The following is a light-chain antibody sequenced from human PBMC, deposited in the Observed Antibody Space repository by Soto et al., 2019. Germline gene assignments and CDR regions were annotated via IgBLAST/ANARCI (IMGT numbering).Light chain of an antibody. J-gene: IGKJ1*01. CDR3: QQSYSTFWT. V-gene: IGKV1-39*01. Sequence: DIPMTQSPSSLSASVGDRVTITCRASQSISNYLNWYQQKPGKAPKLLIYEASSFQSGVPSRFSGSGSGTDFTLTISSRQPEDVATYYCQQSYSTFWTFGQGTKVEIK. CDR2: EAS. CDR1: QSISNY.